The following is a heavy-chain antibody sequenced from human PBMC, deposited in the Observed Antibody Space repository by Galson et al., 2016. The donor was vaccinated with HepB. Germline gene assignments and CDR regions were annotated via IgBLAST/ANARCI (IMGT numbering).Heavy chain of an antibody. D-gene: IGHD2-2*01. CDR1: GYIFTDYQ. V-gene: IGHV1-18*01. CDR2: INTNDGHA. J-gene: IGHJ6*02. Sequence: QSGAEVKKPGASVKVSCRISGYIFTDYQITWVRQAPGQGLEWMGGINTNDGHAKYAQKFQGRVAMTTDTSTRTAYMELMSLKSDDTAVYFCARDPRVPSAVSSYYGLDVWGQGTTVTVSS. CDR3: ARDPRVPSAVSSYYGLDV.